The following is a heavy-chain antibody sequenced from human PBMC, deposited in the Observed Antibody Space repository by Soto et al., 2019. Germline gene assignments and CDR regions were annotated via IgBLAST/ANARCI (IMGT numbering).Heavy chain of an antibody. J-gene: IGHJ4*02. Sequence: ASVKVSCKASGYTFTSYAMHWVRQAPGQRLEWMGWINAGNGNTKYSQKFQGRVTITRDTSASTAYMELSSLRSEDTAVYYCARWGPTYYDILTGDTNNWNDVHPYFDYWGQGTLVTVSS. CDR3: ARWGPTYYDILTGDTNNWNDVHPYFDY. V-gene: IGHV1-3*01. D-gene: IGHD3-9*01. CDR1: GYTFTSYA. CDR2: INAGNGNT.